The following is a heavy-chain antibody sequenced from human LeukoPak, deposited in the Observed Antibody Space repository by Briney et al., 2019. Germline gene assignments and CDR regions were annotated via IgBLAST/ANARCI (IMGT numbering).Heavy chain of an antibody. Sequence: GGSLRLSCAASGFTFTTYDMHWVRQATGKGLEWVSAIGTAGDTYYPVSVKGRFTISRENAKNSLYLQMNSLRAGDTAVYYCARDRGGGHMDVWGKGTTVTVSS. J-gene: IGHJ6*03. D-gene: IGHD2-15*01. V-gene: IGHV3-13*01. CDR1: GFTFTTYD. CDR3: ARDRGGGHMDV. CDR2: IGTAGDT.